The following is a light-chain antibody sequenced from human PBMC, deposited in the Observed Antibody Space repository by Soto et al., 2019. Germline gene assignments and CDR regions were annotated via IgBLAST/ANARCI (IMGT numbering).Light chain of an antibody. CDR2: AAS. CDR3: QQSYSTLAT. V-gene: IGKV1-39*01. J-gene: IGKJ4*01. Sequence: IRMTQSPSSLSASTGDIVSITCRASQGISSYLNWYQHKTGKAPKVVIYAASSLQSGVPSRFSGSGSGTDFTLTISSLQPEDFGTYYCQQSYSTLATFGGGTKVDIK. CDR1: QGISSY.